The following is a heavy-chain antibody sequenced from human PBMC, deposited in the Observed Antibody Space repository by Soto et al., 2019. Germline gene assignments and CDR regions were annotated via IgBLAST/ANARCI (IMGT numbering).Heavy chain of an antibody. CDR2: IYYSGST. V-gene: IGHV4-59*01. CDR1: GGSTSSYY. CDR3: ARLQYSSSWYDWFDP. Sequence: SETLSLTCTVSGGSTSSYYWSWIRQPPGKGLEWIGYIYYSGSTNYNPSLKSRVTISVDTSKNQFSLKLSSVTAADTAVYYCARLQYSSSWYDWFDPWGQGTLVTVS. J-gene: IGHJ5*02. D-gene: IGHD6-13*01.